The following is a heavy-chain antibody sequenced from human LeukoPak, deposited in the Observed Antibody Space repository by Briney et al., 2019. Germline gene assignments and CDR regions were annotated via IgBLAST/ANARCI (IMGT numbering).Heavy chain of an antibody. CDR2: INPSGGST. Sequence: ASVTVSCKASGYTFTTYYLHWVRQAPGQGLEWMGLINPSGGSTSYAQKFQGRVTMTRDTSTSTVYMELSSLRSEDTAVYYCARIIAASATWDYWGQGTLVTVSS. CDR1: GYTFTTYY. J-gene: IGHJ4*02. V-gene: IGHV1-46*01. CDR3: ARIIAASATWDY. D-gene: IGHD6-13*01.